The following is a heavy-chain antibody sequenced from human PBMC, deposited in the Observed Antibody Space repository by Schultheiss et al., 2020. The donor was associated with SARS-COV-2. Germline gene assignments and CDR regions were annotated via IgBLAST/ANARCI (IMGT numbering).Heavy chain of an antibody. CDR3: AKDVYYDSSGHFDY. V-gene: IGHV3-23*01. J-gene: IGHJ4*02. CDR1: GFTFSDCE. Sequence: GGSLRLSCAASGFTFSDCEMNWVRQAPGKGLEWVSTISGSGGTTYYADSVKGRFTISRDISKNTLYLQMNSLRAEDTAVYYCAKDVYYDSSGHFDYWGQGTLVTVSS. CDR2: ISGSGGTT. D-gene: IGHD3-22*01.